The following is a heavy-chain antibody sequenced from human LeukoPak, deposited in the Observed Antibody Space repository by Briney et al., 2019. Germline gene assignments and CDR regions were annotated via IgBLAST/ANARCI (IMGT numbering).Heavy chain of an antibody. J-gene: IGHJ6*03. D-gene: IGHD3-16*01. CDR3: ASGGSYYYYYMDV. CDR2: IYYSGST. Sequence: PSETLSLTCTVSGGSISSYYWSWIRQPPGKGLGWIGYIYYSGSTNYNPSLKSRVTISVDTSKNQFSLKLSSVTAADTAVYYCASGGSYYYYYMDVWGKGTTVTVSS. CDR1: GGSISSYY. V-gene: IGHV4-59*01.